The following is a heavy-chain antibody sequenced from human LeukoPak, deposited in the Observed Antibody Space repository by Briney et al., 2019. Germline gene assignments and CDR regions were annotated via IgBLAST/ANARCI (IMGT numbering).Heavy chain of an antibody. J-gene: IGHJ4*02. CDR1: GGSVSSGSYY. D-gene: IGHD3-10*01. Sequence: SETLSLTCTVSGGSVSSGSYYWSWIRQPPGKGLEWIGYIYYSGSTNYNPSLKSRVTMSVDTSKNQFSLKLSSVTAADTAVYYCAREGVRAGVDYWGQGTLVTVSS. V-gene: IGHV4-61*01. CDR3: AREGVRAGVDY. CDR2: IYYSGST.